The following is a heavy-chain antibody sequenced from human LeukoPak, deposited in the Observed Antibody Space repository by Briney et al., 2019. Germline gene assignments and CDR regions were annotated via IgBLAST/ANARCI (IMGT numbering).Heavy chain of an antibody. J-gene: IGHJ4*02. D-gene: IGHD6-19*01. Sequence: GASVKVSCKASGYTFTGYYMHWVRQAPGQGLEWMGWINPNSGGTNYAQKFQGRVTMTRDTSISTAYMVLSRLRSDDTAVYYCARGPKWLVLDFDYWGQGTLVTVSS. V-gene: IGHV1-2*02. CDR3: ARGPKWLVLDFDY. CDR2: INPNSGGT. CDR1: GYTFTGYY.